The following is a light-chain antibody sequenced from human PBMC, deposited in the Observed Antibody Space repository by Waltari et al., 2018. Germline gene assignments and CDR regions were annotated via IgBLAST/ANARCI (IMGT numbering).Light chain of an antibody. Sequence: QSALTQPASVSGSPGQSLTISCTGTNSVVGFYNLVSWYQQHPGKAPKLILFEVNKRPSGISNRFSASKSGNTASLTISALQAEDEADYYCCSYAGSNTFVLFGGGTTLTVL. CDR2: EVN. CDR1: NSVVGFYNL. J-gene: IGLJ2*01. CDR3: CSYAGSNTFVL. V-gene: IGLV2-23*02.